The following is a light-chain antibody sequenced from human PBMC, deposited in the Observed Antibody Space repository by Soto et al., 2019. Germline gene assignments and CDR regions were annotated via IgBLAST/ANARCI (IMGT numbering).Light chain of an antibody. CDR3: QQSYSTPYT. CDR2: DVS. CDR1: QSIGDS. V-gene: IGKV1-5*01. Sequence: DIQMTQSPSALSASVGDRVTSTCRASQSIGDSLAWYQQKPGKAPYLLISDVSSLERGVPSRFSGSGSGTEFTLTISSLQPEDFATYYCQQSYSTPYTFGQGTRLEIK. J-gene: IGKJ5*01.